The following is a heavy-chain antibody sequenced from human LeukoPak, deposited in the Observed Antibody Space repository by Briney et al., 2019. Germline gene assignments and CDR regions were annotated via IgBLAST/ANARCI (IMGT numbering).Heavy chain of an antibody. V-gene: IGHV4-59*01. CDR1: GGSISTYY. CDR2: IYYIRNT. J-gene: IGHJ4*02. D-gene: IGHD1-26*01. Sequence: SETLSLTCTLSGGSISTYYWSWIRQPPGGGLEWIGYIYYIRNTNYNPSLKSRVTMSLDPSKNQFSLKLNSVTAADTAVYYCARTQSQSGSYRYYFGYWGQGTLVTVSS. CDR3: ARTQSQSGSYRYYFGY.